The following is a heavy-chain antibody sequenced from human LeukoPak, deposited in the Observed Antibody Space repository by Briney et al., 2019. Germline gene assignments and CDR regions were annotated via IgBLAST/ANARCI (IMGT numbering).Heavy chain of an antibody. V-gene: IGHV4-39*07. CDR1: GGSISSSSYY. CDR3: ARDLGLYMDV. D-gene: IGHD3-16*01. Sequence: SETLSLTCTVSGGSISSSSYYWGWIRQPPGKGLEWIGSIYYSGSTYYNPSLKSRVTISVDTSKNQFSLKLSSVTAADTAVYYCARDLGLYMDVWGKGTTVTISS. CDR2: IYYSGST. J-gene: IGHJ6*03.